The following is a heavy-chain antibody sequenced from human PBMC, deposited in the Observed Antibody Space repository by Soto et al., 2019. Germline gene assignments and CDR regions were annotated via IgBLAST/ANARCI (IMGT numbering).Heavy chain of an antibody. V-gene: IGHV3-30-3*01. CDR1: GFTFSSYA. CDR3: ARDPLYDFWSGYRSYYFDY. Sequence: GGSLRLSCAASGFTFSSYAMHWVRQAPGKGLEWVAVISYDGSNKYYADSVKGRFTISRDNSKNTLYLQMNSLRAEDTAVYYCARDPLYDFWSGYRSYYFDYWGQGTLVTVSS. CDR2: ISYDGSNK. J-gene: IGHJ4*02. D-gene: IGHD3-3*01.